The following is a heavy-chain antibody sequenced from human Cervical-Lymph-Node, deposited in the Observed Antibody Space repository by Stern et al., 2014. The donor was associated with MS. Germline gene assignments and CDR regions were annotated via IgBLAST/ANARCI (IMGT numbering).Heavy chain of an antibody. D-gene: IGHD2-2*01. CDR3: ARDGYSSTEYYIDI. CDR1: GDSGRSSRYY. Sequence: QLQLQESGPGLVRPSETLSLTCTVSGDSGRSSRYYWSWIRQAPGKGLEWIGFIYYGGSTSYNASLRGRVTKSMDKSKKQFSLSLSSVTAADTAVYYCARDGYSSTEYYIDIWCQGTLVTVSS. J-gene: IGHJ4*02. V-gene: IGHV4-61*01. CDR2: IYYGGST.